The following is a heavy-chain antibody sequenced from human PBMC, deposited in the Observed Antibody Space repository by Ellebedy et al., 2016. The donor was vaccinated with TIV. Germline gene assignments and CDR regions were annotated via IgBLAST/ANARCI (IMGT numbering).Heavy chain of an antibody. J-gene: IGHJ3*02. CDR2: INNAGTAT. D-gene: IGHD6-13*01. Sequence: GGSLRLXXAASGFSFSWHWMHWVRQAPGKGLVWVSRINNAGTATTYADSVKGRFTISRDNAKNSLFLQMNSLRDEDTAVYYCARAQQMVNHDPFDIWGQGTMVTVSS. CDR3: ARAQQMVNHDPFDI. V-gene: IGHV3-74*01. CDR1: GFSFSWHW.